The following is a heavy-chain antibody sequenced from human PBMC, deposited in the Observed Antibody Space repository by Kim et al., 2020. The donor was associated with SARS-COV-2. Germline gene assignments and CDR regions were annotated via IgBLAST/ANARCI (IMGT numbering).Heavy chain of an antibody. CDR3: ARGGGEAYDY. CDR1: GGSISSGGYY. V-gene: IGHV4-31*03. Sequence: SETLSLTCTVSGGSISSGGYYWSWIRQHPGKGLEWIGYIYYSGSTYYNPSLKSRVTISVDTSKNQFSLKLSSVTAADTAVYYCARGGGEAYDYWGQGTLGTVSS. CDR2: IYYSGST. J-gene: IGHJ4*02. D-gene: IGHD3-10*01.